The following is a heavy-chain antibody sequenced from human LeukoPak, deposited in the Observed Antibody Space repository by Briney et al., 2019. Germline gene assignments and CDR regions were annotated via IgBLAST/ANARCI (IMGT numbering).Heavy chain of an antibody. D-gene: IGHD6-19*01. J-gene: IGHJ4*02. CDR3: GRDLSGWYGPDY. CDR2: ISSSSSYI. CDR1: GFTFTSYS. V-gene: IGHV3-21*04. Sequence: GGSLRLSCAASGFTFTSYSMNWVRQAPGKGLEWVSSISSSSSYIYYADSVKGRFTISRDNAKNSLYLQMNSLRAEDTALYYCGRDLSGWYGPDYWGQGTLVTVSS.